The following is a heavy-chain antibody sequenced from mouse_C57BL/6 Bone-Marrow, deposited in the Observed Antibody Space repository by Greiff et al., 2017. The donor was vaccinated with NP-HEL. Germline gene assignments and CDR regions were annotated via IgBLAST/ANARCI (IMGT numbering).Heavy chain of an antibody. V-gene: IGHV3-8*01. Sequence: EVKLVESGPGLAKPSQTLSLTCSVTGYSITSDYWNWIRKFPGNKLEYMGYISYSGSTSYNPSPKSRISITRDTSKNQYYLQLNSVTTKDTATYYGARSPFWLRRNYYAMDYWSQGTSVTVSS. D-gene: IGHD2-2*01. J-gene: IGHJ4*01. CDR3: ARSPFWLRRNYYAMDY. CDR1: GYSITSDY. CDR2: ISYSGST.